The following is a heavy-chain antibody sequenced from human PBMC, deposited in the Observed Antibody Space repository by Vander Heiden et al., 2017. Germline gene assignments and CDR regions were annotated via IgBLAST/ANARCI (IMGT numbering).Heavy chain of an antibody. CDR3: ARDRGPYYYGSGSSFDY. Sequence: ELQLVGSGGGLVQPGGYLSLSCAASGFTLRTYWMSWVRQGPGKGLEWVANIKQDGSEKYYVDSVKGRFTISRDNAKNSLYLQMNSLRAEDTAVYYCARDRGPYYYGSGSSFDYWGQGTLVTVSS. CDR2: IKQDGSEK. J-gene: IGHJ4*02. V-gene: IGHV3-7*01. CDR1: GFTLRTYW. D-gene: IGHD3-10*01.